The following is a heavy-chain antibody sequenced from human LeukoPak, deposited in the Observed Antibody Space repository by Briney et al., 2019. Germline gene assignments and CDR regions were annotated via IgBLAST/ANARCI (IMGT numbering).Heavy chain of an antibody. J-gene: IGHJ6*03. V-gene: IGHV4-34*01. CDR2: INHSGST. CDR3: ARLTKNDSGSFRFGKKKRGYMDV. Sequence: SETLSLTCAVHGGSFSGYYWSWIRQPPGKGLEWIGEINHSGSTNYNPSLKSRVTISVDTSKNQLSLKLSSVTAADTAVYYCARLTKNDSGSFRFGKKKRGYMDVWGKGTTVTISS. CDR1: GGSFSGYY. D-gene: IGHD3-10*01.